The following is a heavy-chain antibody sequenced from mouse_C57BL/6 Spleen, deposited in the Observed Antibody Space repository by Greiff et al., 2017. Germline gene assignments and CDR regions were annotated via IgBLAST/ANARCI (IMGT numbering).Heavy chain of an antibody. D-gene: IGHD2-2*01. Sequence: QVQLQQPGAELVRPGSSVKLSCKASGYTFTSYWMDWVKQRPGQGLEWIGNLYPSDSETHYNQKFKDKATLTVDKSSSTAYMQLSSLTSEDSAVYYCARSLYYGYDGRFDYWGQGTTLTVSS. V-gene: IGHV1-61*01. J-gene: IGHJ2*01. CDR1: GYTFTSYW. CDR2: LYPSDSET. CDR3: ARSLYYGYDGRFDY.